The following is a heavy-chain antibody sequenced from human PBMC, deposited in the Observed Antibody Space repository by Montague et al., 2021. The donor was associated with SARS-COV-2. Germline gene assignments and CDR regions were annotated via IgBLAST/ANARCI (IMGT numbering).Heavy chain of an antibody. CDR2: IYWDDDK. V-gene: IGHV2-5*02. CDR3: AHSYGDCLFDY. J-gene: IGHJ4*02. D-gene: IGHD4-17*01. CDR1: GFSLSTSGVG. Sequence: PALVKPTQTLTLTCTFSGFSLSTSGVGVGWIRQPPEKALEWLALIYWDDDKRYSPSLKRRLTITKDTSKNQVVLTMTNMDPVDTATYYCAHSYGDCLFDYWGQGTLVTVSS.